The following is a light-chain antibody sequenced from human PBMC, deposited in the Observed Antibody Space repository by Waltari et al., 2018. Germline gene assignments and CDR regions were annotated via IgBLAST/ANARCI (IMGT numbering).Light chain of an antibody. CDR1: QNVLYRSNNKNS. Sequence: DIVMTQSPGSLAVSLGERATINCKSSQNVLYRSNNKNSRAWYQKKSGQPPKLRIYWTTTRESGVPDRFSGSGSGTDFELTISSLQAEDVAVYYCQQYYTTPWTFGQGTKVEIK. V-gene: IGKV4-1*01. J-gene: IGKJ1*01. CDR2: WTT. CDR3: QQYYTTPWT.